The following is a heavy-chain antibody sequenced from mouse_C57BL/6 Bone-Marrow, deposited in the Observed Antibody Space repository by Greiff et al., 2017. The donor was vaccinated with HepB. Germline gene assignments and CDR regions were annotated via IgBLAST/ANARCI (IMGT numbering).Heavy chain of an antibody. CDR1: GFNIKDDY. CDR2: IDPENGDT. J-gene: IGHJ1*03. CDR3: TTKAHYAYWYFDV. Sequence: EVQGVESGAELVRPGASVKLSCTASGFNIKDDYMHWVKQRPEQGLEWIGWIDPENGDTEYASKFQGKATITADTSSNTAYLQLSSLTSEDTAVYYCTTKAHYAYWYFDVWGTGTTVTVSS. D-gene: IGHD6-5*01. V-gene: IGHV14-4*01.